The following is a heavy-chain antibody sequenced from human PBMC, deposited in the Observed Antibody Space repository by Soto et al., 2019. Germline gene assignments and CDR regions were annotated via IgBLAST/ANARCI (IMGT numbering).Heavy chain of an antibody. CDR3: ARDTEVVVAATPGSH. CDR2: ISYDGSNK. V-gene: IGHV3-30-3*01. Sequence: GGSLRLSCAASGFTFSSYAMHWVRQAPGKGLEWVAVISYDGSNKYYADSVKGRFTISRDNSKNTLYLQMNSLRAEDTAVYYCARDTEVVVAATPGSHWGQGTLVTVSS. D-gene: IGHD2-15*01. J-gene: IGHJ4*02. CDR1: GFTFSSYA.